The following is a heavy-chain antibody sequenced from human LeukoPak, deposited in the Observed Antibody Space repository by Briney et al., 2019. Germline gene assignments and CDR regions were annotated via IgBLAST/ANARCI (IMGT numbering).Heavy chain of an antibody. J-gene: IGHJ4*02. Sequence: SETLSLTRAVSGGSFSGYYWSWIRHPPGKGLEWMGEINHSGSTNYNPSLKSRVTISVDTSKNQFSLKLSSVTAADTAVYYCARVSGGWAQWLVQGDYWGQGTLVTVSS. CDR1: GGSFSGYY. D-gene: IGHD6-19*01. CDR3: ARVSGGWAQWLVQGDY. CDR2: INHSGST. V-gene: IGHV4-34*01.